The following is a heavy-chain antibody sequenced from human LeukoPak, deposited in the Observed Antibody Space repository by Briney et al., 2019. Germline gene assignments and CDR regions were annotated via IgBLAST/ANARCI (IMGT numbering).Heavy chain of an antibody. Sequence: PSETLSLTCGVYGGSFSGYYWSWIRQPPGKGLEWIGEINHSGSTNYNPSLKSRVTISVDTSKNQFSLKLSSVTAADTAVYYCARMDIVALDFDYWGQGTLVTVSS. J-gene: IGHJ4*02. D-gene: IGHD5-12*01. CDR1: GGSFSGYY. CDR3: ARMDIVALDFDY. V-gene: IGHV4-34*01. CDR2: INHSGST.